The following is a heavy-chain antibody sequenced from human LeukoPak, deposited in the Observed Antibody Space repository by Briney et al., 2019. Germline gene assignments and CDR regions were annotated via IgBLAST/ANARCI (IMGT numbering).Heavy chain of an antibody. J-gene: IGHJ4*02. CDR1: GGTFSSYD. D-gene: IGHD3-22*01. CDR2: MNPNSGNT. CDR3: ARGGYYYDSSGYSADFDY. Sequence: ASVKVSCKASGGTFSSYDINWVRQATGQGLEWMGWMNPNSGNTGYAQRFQGRVTMTRNTSISTAYMELSSLRSEDTAVYYCARGGYYYDSSGYSADFDYWGQGTLVTVSS. V-gene: IGHV1-8*02.